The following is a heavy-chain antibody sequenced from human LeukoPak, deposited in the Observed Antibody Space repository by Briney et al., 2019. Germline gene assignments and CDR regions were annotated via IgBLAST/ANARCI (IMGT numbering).Heavy chain of an antibody. CDR3: ARDRQSTFGGVIVTPYDTFDI. J-gene: IGHJ3*02. CDR1: GGTFSSYA. CDR2: IIPIFGTA. V-gene: IGHV1-69*13. Sequence: ASVKVSCKASGGTFSSYAISWVRQAPGQGLEWMGGIIPIFGTANYAQKFQGRVTITADESTSTAHMELSSLRSEDTAVYYCARDRQSTFGGVIVTPYDTFDIWGQGTMVTVSS. D-gene: IGHD3-16*02.